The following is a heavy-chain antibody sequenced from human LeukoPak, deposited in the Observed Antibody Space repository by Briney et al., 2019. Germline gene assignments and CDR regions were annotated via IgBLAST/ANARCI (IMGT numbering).Heavy chain of an antibody. V-gene: IGHV3-43*02. CDR3: ARDIGDIVVVPPALGMGV. D-gene: IGHD2-2*01. CDR2: ICGDGGNT. Sequence: GGSLRLSCAASGFTFDDYAMHWVRQAPGKGLEWVSLICGDGGNTYYTDSVKGRFTISRDNSKNSLYLQMNSLRNEDTAFYYCARDIGDIVVVPPALGMGVWGQGTTVTVSS. J-gene: IGHJ6*02. CDR1: GFTFDDYA.